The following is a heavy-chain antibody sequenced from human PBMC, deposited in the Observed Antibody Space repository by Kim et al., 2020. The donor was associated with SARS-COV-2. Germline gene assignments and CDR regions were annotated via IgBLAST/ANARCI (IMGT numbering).Heavy chain of an antibody. D-gene: IGHD2-2*01. J-gene: IGHJ4*02. Sequence: KLQGRVTMTTDTSTSTAYMELRSLRSDDTAVYYCARSDIVVVPAAMPFDYWGQGTLVTVSS. V-gene: IGHV1-18*01. CDR3: ARSDIVVVPAAMPFDY.